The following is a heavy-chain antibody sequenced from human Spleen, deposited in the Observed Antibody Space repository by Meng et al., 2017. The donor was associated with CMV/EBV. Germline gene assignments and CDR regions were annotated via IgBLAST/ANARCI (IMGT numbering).Heavy chain of an antibody. V-gene: IGHV4-30-4*08. D-gene: IGHD6-13*01. CDR2: MYDSGST. CDR1: SGSTSSGDYY. J-gene: IGHJ4*02. CDR3: ARGGVAPGLFHY. Sequence: TVSSGSTSSGDYYWSWIRQPPGKGLEWIAYMYDSGSTYYNPSLKSRINISVDTSKNQFSLRLNSVTAADTAVYYCARGGVAPGLFHYWGQGTLVTVSS.